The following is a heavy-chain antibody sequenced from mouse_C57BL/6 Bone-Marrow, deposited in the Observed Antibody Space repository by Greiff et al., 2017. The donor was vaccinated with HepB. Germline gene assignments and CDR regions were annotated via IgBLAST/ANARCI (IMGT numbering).Heavy chain of an antibody. CDR1: GFTFSSYG. J-gene: IGHJ1*03. CDR3: ARHAYYYGSSYWYFDV. D-gene: IGHD1-1*01. CDR2: ISSGGSYT. V-gene: IGHV5-6*01. Sequence: DVHLVESGGDLVKPGGSLKLSCAASGFTFSSYGMSWVRQTPDKRLEWVATISSGGSYTYYPDSVKGRFTISRDNAKNTLYLQMSSLKSEDTAMYYCARHAYYYGSSYWYFDVWGTGTTVTVSS.